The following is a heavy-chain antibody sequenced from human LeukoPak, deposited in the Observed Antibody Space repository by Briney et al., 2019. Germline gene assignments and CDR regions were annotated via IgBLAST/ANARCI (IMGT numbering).Heavy chain of an antibody. V-gene: IGHV4-38-2*02. CDR2: ISHSGST. CDR3: ARVGLRPAPCAFDI. J-gene: IGHJ3*02. CDR1: GFSISSGYY. D-gene: IGHD4-17*01. Sequence: PSETLSLTCTVSGFSISSGYYWGWIRQPPGKRLEWIGSISHSGSTYYNPSLKSRVTISLDTSKNQFSLRFISVTAADTAVYYCARVGLRPAPCAFDIWGQGTMVTVSS.